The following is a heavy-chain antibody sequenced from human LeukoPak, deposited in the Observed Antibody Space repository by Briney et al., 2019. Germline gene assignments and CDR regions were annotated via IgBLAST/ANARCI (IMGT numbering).Heavy chain of an antibody. CDR2: IYYSGST. J-gene: IGHJ6*03. D-gene: IGHD6-13*01. V-gene: IGHV4-30-4*08. Sequence: SETLSLTCTVSGGSISSGDYYWSWIRQPPGKGLEWIGYIYYSGSTYYNPSLKSRVTISVDTSKNQFSLKLSSVTAADTAVYYCASLIAAAYHYYYMDVWGKGTTVTVSS. CDR3: ASLIAAAYHYYYMDV. CDR1: GGSISSGDYY.